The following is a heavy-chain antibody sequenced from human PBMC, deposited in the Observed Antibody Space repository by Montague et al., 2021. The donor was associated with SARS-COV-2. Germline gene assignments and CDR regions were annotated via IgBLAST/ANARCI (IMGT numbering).Heavy chain of an antibody. Sequence: SETLSLTCTVSGGSMSGYYWSWIRRSPGKGLEWIGYINYSGSTNYNPSLKSRVTISVDTSKNQLSLNLSSVTAADTAVYYCARRGVVVIPAVVEYYYGMDVWGQGTTVTVSS. CDR3: ARRGVVVIPAVVEYYYGMDV. CDR2: INYSGST. D-gene: IGHD2-2*01. J-gene: IGHJ6*02. V-gene: IGHV4-59*01. CDR1: GGSMSGYY.